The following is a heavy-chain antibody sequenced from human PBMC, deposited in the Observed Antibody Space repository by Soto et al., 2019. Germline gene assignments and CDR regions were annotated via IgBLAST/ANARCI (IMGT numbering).Heavy chain of an antibody. D-gene: IGHD2-2*02. CDR2: LGASGISA. Sequence: EVQLLQSGGGLVQPGGSLRLSCAASGFAFSSFVMSWVCQTPEKGLEWVSTLGASGISAYYADSVQGRFTISRDNSKNTLFLQMNSLRAEDTAVYYCAKEGLNTACAYWGQGTLVAVSS. J-gene: IGHJ4*02. CDR1: GFAFSSFV. V-gene: IGHV3-23*01. CDR3: AKEGLNTACAY.